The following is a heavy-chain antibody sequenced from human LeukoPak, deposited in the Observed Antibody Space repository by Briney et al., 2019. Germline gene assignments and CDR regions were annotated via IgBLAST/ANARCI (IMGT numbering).Heavy chain of an antibody. CDR3: ARGVEPLAANTLAY. J-gene: IGHJ4*02. Sequence: GGSLRLSCAASGFTVITNDMTWVRQAPGKGLEWVSVLYSDGNTKYADSVQGRFTISRDNSKNTLYLEMNSLSPDDTAVYYCARGVEPLAANTLAYWGQGTLVTVSS. CDR1: GFTVITND. CDR2: LYSDGNT. V-gene: IGHV3-53*01. D-gene: IGHD1-14*01.